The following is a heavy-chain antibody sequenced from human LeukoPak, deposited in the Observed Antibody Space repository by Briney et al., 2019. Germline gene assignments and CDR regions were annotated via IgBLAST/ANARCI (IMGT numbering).Heavy chain of an antibody. J-gene: IGHJ6*03. CDR1: GFTFSSYG. V-gene: IGHV3-30*02. D-gene: IGHD1-26*01. CDR3: AKVDLSWELPSFYYYYMDV. Sequence: GGSLRLSCAASGFTFSSYGMHWVRQAPGKGLEWVAFIRYDGSNKYYADSVEGRFTISRDNSKNTLYLQMNSLRAEDTAVYYCAKVDLSWELPSFYYYYMDVWGKGTTVTVSS. CDR2: IRYDGSNK.